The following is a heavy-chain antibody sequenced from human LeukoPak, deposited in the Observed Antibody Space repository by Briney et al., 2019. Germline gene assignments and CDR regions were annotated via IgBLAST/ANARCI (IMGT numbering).Heavy chain of an antibody. J-gene: IGHJ3*02. V-gene: IGHV1-2*02. CDR3: ARDRGVGRAFDI. Sequence: ASVKVSCKASGYTFTGYYMHWVRQAPGQGLEWMGWINPNSDGTNYAQKFQGRVTMTRDTSISTAYMELSRLRSDDTAVYYCARDRGVGRAFDIWGQGTMVTVSS. CDR1: GYTFTGYY. D-gene: IGHD3-10*01. CDR2: INPNSDGT.